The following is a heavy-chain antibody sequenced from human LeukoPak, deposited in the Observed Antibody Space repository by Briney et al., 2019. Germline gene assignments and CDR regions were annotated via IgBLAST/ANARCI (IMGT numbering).Heavy chain of an antibody. CDR3: VRDLDY. V-gene: IGHV3-7*01. CDR1: GFTFSTYW. CDR2: INQGGTEK. Sequence: GGSLRLSCAASGFTFSTYWMMWVRQAPGKGLEWVANINQGGTEKHYVESVKGRFTISRDNAKNSLYLQVNSLRAEDTAVYYCVRDLDYWGQGTLVTVPS. J-gene: IGHJ4*02.